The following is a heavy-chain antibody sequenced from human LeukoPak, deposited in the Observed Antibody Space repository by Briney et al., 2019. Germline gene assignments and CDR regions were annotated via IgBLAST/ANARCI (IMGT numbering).Heavy chain of an antibody. CDR3: ARHFTYYYDSSGYPRDAFDI. J-gene: IGHJ3*02. D-gene: IGHD3-22*01. V-gene: IGHV4-59*08. Sequence: SGTLSLTCTVSGGSISGYYWSWIRQSPGKGLVWIGYMYYSGSTNYNPSLESRITISIDMSNNQFSLTLSSVTAADTALYYCARHFTYYYDSSGYPRDAFDIWGQGTMVTVSS. CDR1: GGSISGYY. CDR2: MYYSGST.